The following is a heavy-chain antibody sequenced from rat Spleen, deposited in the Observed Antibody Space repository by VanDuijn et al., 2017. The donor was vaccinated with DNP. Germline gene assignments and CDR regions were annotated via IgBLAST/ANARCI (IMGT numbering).Heavy chain of an antibody. J-gene: IGHJ1*01. V-gene: IGHV3-1*01. D-gene: IGHD1-12*02. CDR3: ARGDGSYYWSFDF. CDR1: GYSITSNY. CDR2: INSAGSS. Sequence: EVQLQESGPGLVKPSQSLSLTCSVTGYSITSNYWAWIRKFPGNKMEWMGYINSAGSSNYNPPLKSQISITRDTSKNQFFLHLNSVTAEDTATYYCARGDGSYYWSFDFWGPGTMVTVSS.